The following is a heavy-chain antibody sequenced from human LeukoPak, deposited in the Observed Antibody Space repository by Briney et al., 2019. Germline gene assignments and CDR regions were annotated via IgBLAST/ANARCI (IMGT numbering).Heavy chain of an antibody. CDR2: IHTSGNT. V-gene: IGHV4-61*02. J-gene: IGHJ6*03. CDR3: VRGLAPGWGYYHYYMDV. Sequence: SETLSLTCTVSGVSISSGSFYWSWIRQPAGKGLEWIGRIHTSGNTNYNPSLKSRFTISIYTSKNQISLILSSVTAADTAVYYCVRGLAPGWGYYHYYMDVWGKGTTVTISS. CDR1: GVSISSGSFY. D-gene: IGHD6-19*01.